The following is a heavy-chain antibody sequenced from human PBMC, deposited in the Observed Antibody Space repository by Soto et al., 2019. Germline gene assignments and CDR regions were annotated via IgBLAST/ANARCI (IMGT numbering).Heavy chain of an antibody. CDR2: IFYAGTT. Sequence: KPSETLSLTCTVSGGSVSGYYWSWIRQPPGKGLEWLGYIFYAGTTMYNPSVKSRVAISVDTSKNQFSLRLDSVTAADTAVYYCTRHAIIPRFQNSLDVWGQGATVTV. V-gene: IGHV4-59*02. CDR3: TRHAIIPRFQNSLDV. D-gene: IGHD2-2*01. CDR1: GGSVSGYY. J-gene: IGHJ6*02.